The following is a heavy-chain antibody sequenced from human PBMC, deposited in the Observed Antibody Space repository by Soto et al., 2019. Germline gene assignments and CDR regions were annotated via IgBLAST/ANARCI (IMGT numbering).Heavy chain of an antibody. CDR1: GFTFSTFW. CDR3: ARDFEY. J-gene: IGHJ4*02. CDR2: INGDGSST. Sequence: EVQLVESGGGLVQPGGSLRLSCEASGFTFSTFWMHWVRQAPGKGLVWVSRINGDGSSTYYADSVRGRVTISRDNAKNTLYLQLNSLRPEDTAVYYCARDFEYWCQGTLVTVSS. V-gene: IGHV3-74*01.